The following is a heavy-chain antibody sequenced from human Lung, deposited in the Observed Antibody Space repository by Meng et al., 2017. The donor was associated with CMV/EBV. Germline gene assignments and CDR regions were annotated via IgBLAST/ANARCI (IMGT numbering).Heavy chain of an antibody. D-gene: IGHD3-10*01. CDR1: HSSFGCDA. CDR2: ISAYNGET. Sequence: RLVQYGPEEKKPGASVKVSCKASHSSFGCDAINWVRQAPGQGLEWTGRISAYNGETIYAQKFHGRVTFSTDSSTETDYMELRSLRSYDTAIYYCARERWYYGSGNYHPFDYWGQGTLVTVSS. J-gene: IGHJ4*02. V-gene: IGHV1-18*04. CDR3: ARERWYYGSGNYHPFDY.